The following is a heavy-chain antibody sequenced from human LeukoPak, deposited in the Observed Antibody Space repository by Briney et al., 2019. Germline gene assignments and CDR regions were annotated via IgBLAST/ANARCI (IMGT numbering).Heavy chain of an antibody. CDR3: ASHCSSTSCYSDY. J-gene: IGHJ4*02. CDR2: INHSGST. V-gene: IGHV4-34*01. D-gene: IGHD2-2*01. Sequence: SETLSLTGAGYGGSFSGYYWSWLRQPPGKGLEWIGEINHSGSTNYNPSLKSRVTISVATSKKQFSLKLSSVTAAATAVYYCASHCSSTSCYSDYWGQGTLVTASS. CDR1: GGSFSGYY.